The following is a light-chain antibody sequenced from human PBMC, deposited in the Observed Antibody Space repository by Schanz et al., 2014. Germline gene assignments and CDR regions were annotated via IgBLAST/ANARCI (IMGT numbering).Light chain of an antibody. CDR3: TSYAGSNQVV. J-gene: IGLJ2*01. CDR2: EIN. Sequence: QSALTQPPSASGSPGQSVTITCTGTSSDVGGDNFVSWYQQHPGKAPKLMIYEINKRPSGVPDRFSASKSGNTASLTVSGLQADDEADYYCTSYAGSNQVVFGGGTKLTVL. CDR1: SSDVGGDNF. V-gene: IGLV2-8*01.